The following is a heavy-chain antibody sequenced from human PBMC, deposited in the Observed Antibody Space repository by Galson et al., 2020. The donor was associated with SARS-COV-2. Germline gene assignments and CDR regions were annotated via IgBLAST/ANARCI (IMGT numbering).Heavy chain of an antibody. J-gene: IGHJ4*02. V-gene: IGHV4-59*02. CDR3: ARKPATGPFHCDF. CDR2: ISYRGNP. Sequence: SETLSLTCTVSNGSVTSHFWSWIRQPPGKGLEWIGYISYRGNPNYNSSLASRLTMSVDTSKNQFSLKLTSVTAADTAVYFCARKPATGPFHCDFWGPGTLVTVSS. D-gene: IGHD2-2*01. CDR1: NGSVTSHF.